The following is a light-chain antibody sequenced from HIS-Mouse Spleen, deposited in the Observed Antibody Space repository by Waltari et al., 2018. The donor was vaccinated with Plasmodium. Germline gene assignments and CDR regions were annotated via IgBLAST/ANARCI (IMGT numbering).Light chain of an antibody. CDR3: CSYAGSYTLV. Sequence: QSALTQPRSVSGSPGQSVTISCTGTSSDVGGYNYVSWYQQHPGKAPKLMIYDVSKRPSGFPDRSSGSKSGNTASLTISGLQAEDEADYYCCSYAGSYTLVFGGGTKLTVL. J-gene: IGLJ2*01. CDR1: SSDVGGYNY. V-gene: IGLV2-11*01. CDR2: DVS.